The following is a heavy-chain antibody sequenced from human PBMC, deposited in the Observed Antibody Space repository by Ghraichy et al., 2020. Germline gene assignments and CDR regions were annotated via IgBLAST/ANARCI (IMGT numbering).Heavy chain of an antibody. CDR3: AKSHYRTSCRSEFDN. Sequence: SVKVSCKMSGATFNTSISWVRQASGQGLEWQGGIIPVSDEADYAQKFQGRVAITADKSTTTAYMELSSLRHEDTAVYYCAKSHYRTSCRSEFDNWGQGTQVTVSS. CDR1: GATFNTS. V-gene: IGHV1-69*06. CDR2: IIPVSDEA. D-gene: IGHD6-6*01. J-gene: IGHJ4*02.